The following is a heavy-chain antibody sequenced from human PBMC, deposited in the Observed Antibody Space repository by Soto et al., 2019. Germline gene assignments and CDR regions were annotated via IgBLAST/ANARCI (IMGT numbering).Heavy chain of an antibody. J-gene: IGHJ5*02. CDR2: VYATGTT. V-gene: IGHV4-4*07. CDR1: GGSISKFY. CDR3: VRDGSKSLRDWFDP. Sequence: SATLSLTCNVSGGSISKFYWAWIRKTAGNGLEWMGRVYATGTTDYNPSLRSRVAMSVDISKKTFSLRLRSVTGADSGVYYCVRDGSKSLRDWFDPWGQGILVTGSS.